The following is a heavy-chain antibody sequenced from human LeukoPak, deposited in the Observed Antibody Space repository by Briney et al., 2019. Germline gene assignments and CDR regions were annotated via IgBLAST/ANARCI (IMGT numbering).Heavy chain of an antibody. D-gene: IGHD3-22*01. CDR2: IEGDGSTK. V-gene: IGHV3-7*01. J-gene: IGHJ4*02. CDR3: ARDQEGVYYDSSGYHFDY. CDR1: GFTFSGYW. Sequence: GGSLRLSCAASGFTFSGYWMSWVRQAPGKGLEWVANIEGDGSTKYYVDSVKGRFTVSRDNAKNSLYLQMNSLRAEDTAVYYCARDQEGVYYDSSGYHFDYWGQGTLVTVSS.